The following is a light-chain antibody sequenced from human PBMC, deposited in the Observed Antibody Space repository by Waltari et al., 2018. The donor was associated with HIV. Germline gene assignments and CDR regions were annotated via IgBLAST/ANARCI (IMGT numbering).Light chain of an antibody. V-gene: IGLV6-57*04. CDR1: SGSIASNY. CDR3: QSYDSSNWV. J-gene: IGLJ3*02. CDR2: EDK. Sequence: NFMLTQPHSVSESPGKTVTISCTRSSGSIASNYVQWYQQRPGSAPTTVIYEDKQRSSGVPDRCSGSIDTSSNSASLTISGLKIEDEADYYCQSYDSSNWVCGGGTKLTVL.